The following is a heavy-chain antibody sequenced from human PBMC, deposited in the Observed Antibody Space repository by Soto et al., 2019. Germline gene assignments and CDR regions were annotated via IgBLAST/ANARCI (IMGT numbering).Heavy chain of an antibody. V-gene: IGHV3-23*01. CDR3: VKGTYSYGSAPYYFDY. J-gene: IGHJ4*02. CDR1: GFTFSSYA. D-gene: IGHD3-10*01. Sequence: GGSLRLSCAASGFTFSSYAMSWVRQAPGKGLEWVSGISDSGGSTYYADSAKGRFTISRDNSKNTLYLQMNSLRAEDTAVYYCVKGTYSYGSAPYYFDYWGQGTLVTVSS. CDR2: ISDSGGST.